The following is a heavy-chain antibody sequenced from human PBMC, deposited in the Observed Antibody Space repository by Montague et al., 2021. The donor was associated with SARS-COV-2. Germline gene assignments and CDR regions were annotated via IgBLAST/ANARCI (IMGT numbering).Heavy chain of an antibody. CDR3: ARRGYYASAGYPWHLDL. J-gene: IGHJ5*02. Sequence: SETLSLTCTVSGGSINDHYRSWIRQSPGKGLEWIGDISSNGKTNYNPSLKSRVTLSADASRNEFSLKLDSVTAADTAVYFCARRGYYASAGYPWHLDLWGQGMLVTVSS. V-gene: IGHV4-4*09. CDR1: GGSINDHY. CDR2: ISSNGKT. D-gene: IGHD3-9*01.